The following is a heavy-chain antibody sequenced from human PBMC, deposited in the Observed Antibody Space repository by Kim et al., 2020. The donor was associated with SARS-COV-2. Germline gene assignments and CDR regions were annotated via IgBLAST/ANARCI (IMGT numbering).Heavy chain of an antibody. J-gene: IGHJ4*02. D-gene: IGHD3-22*01. Sequence: GGSLRLSCAASGFTFSSYSMNWVRQAPGKGLEWVSSISSSSSYIYYADSVKGRFTISRDSAKNSLYLQMNSLRAEDTAVYYCARSLGYYYDSSADYWGQGTLVTVSS. CDR3: ARSLGYYYDSSADY. CDR1: GFTFSSYS. CDR2: ISSSSSYI. V-gene: IGHV3-21*01.